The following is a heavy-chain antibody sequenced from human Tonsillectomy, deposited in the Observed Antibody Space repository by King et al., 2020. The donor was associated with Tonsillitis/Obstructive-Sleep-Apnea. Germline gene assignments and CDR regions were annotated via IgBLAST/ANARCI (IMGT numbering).Heavy chain of an antibody. CDR1: GLTFDDYA. J-gene: IGHJ3*01. Sequence: EXQLVESGGGLVQPGRSLRXSCAAXGLTFDDYAMHWVRQAPGKXLEWVSGIXWNSGNLGYADSVKGRFTIXRDNAKNSLYLQMNSLRAEDTALYYCAKDXXPRXXXXYLDXFXXXGQGXXXTVCS. D-gene: IGHD6-19*01. CDR3: AKDXXPRXXXXYLDXFXX. CDR2: IXWNSGNL. V-gene: IGHV3-9*01.